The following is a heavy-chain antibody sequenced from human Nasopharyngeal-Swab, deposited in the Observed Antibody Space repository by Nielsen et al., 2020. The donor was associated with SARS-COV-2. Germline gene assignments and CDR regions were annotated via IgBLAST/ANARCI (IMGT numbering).Heavy chain of an antibody. D-gene: IGHD6-13*01. Sequence: SETLSLTCTVSGGSISSSSYYWGWIRQPPGKGLEWIGSIYYSGSTYYNPSLKSRVTISVDTSKNQFSLKLSSVTAADTAVYHCVHSSSWYGIGYFDLWGRGTLVTVSS. J-gene: IGHJ2*01. V-gene: IGHV4-39*01. CDR1: GGSISSSSYY. CDR2: IYYSGST. CDR3: VHSSSWYGIGYFDL.